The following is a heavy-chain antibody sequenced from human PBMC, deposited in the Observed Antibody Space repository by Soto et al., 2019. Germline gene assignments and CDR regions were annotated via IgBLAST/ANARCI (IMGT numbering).Heavy chain of an antibody. Sequence: QVQLQESGPGLVKPSETLSLTCTVSGGSISSYYWNWIRQPPGKGLEWIGYSYYSGSTNYNPSLKSRVTISVDTSKNQFSLKLSSVTAADTAVYYCARGRLWYEYWCQGTLVTVSS. CDR3: ARGRLWYEY. J-gene: IGHJ4*02. D-gene: IGHD5-18*01. CDR2: SYYSGST. V-gene: IGHV4-59*01. CDR1: GGSISSYY.